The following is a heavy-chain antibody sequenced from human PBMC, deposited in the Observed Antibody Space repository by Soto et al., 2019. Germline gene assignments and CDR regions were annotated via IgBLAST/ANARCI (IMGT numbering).Heavy chain of an antibody. Sequence: GGSLRLSCAASGFTFSSYWMHWVRQAPGKGLVWVSRINSDGSSTSYADSVKGRFTISRDNAKNTLYLQMNSLRAEDTAVYYCARVGSSSVGYYYYYMDVWGKGTTVTVSS. D-gene: IGHD6-6*01. J-gene: IGHJ6*03. CDR3: ARVGSSSVGYYYYYMDV. V-gene: IGHV3-74*01. CDR2: INSDGSST. CDR1: GFTFSSYW.